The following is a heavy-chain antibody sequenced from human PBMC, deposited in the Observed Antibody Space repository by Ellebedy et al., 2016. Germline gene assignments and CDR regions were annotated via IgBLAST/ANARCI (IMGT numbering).Heavy chain of an antibody. V-gene: IGHV3-43*01. Sequence: GGSLRLSXVASGFTFDDYAMHWVRQAPGKGLEWVSLISWDGDSKFYADSVRGRFTISRDNSKNSLYLQMKSLRTEDSALYFCVKGRWGSSPDLGFDPWGQGTLVTVSS. CDR1: GFTFDDYA. J-gene: IGHJ5*02. CDR3: VKGRWGSSPDLGFDP. CDR2: ISWDGDSK. D-gene: IGHD6-13*01.